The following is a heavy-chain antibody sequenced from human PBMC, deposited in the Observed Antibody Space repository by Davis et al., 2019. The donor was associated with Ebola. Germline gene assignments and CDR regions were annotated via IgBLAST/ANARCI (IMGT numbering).Heavy chain of an antibody. Sequence: AASVKVSCKASGYTFTNYGISWVRQAPGQGLEWMGWISAYNGDTDYAQKLQGRVTMTTDISTGTAYMEVRNLRSDDTAVYYCARQSTIFGVVIDLSFDPWGQGTLVTVSS. V-gene: IGHV1-18*04. D-gene: IGHD3-3*01. J-gene: IGHJ5*02. CDR2: ISAYNGDT. CDR1: GYTFTNYG. CDR3: ARQSTIFGVVIDLSFDP.